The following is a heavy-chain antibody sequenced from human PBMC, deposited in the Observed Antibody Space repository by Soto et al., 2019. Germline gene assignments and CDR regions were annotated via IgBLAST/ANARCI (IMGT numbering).Heavy chain of an antibody. V-gene: IGHV2-70*01. D-gene: IGHD6-19*01. CDR2: IDWDDDK. CDR3: ARRRAVAGTLVVRAMDG. Sequence: SAPTMVNPTQTLTLTCTFSGFSLSTSGMCVSWIRQPPGKALEWLALIDWDDDKYYSTSLKTRLTISKDTSKNQVVLTMTKMDPVHTATHYCARRRAVAGTLVVRAMDGWGQRTPVTLAS. CDR1: GFSLSTSGMC. J-gene: IGHJ6*02.